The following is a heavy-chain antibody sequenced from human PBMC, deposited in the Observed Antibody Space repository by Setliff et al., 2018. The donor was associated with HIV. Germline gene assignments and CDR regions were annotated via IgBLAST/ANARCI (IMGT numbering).Heavy chain of an antibody. Sequence: ASVKVSCKASGYTFTSYYMHWVRQAPGQGLERMGIINPSGGSTSYAQKFQGRVTMTRDTSTSTVYMELSSLRSEDTAVYYCAREDCSGGSCYGSDYWGQGTLVTVSS. CDR3: AREDCSGGSCYGSDY. J-gene: IGHJ4*02. CDR2: INPSGGST. V-gene: IGHV1-46*01. CDR1: GYTFTSYY. D-gene: IGHD2-15*01.